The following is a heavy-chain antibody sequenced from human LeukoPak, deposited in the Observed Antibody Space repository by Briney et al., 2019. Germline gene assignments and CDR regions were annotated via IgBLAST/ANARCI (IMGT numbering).Heavy chain of an antibody. V-gene: IGHV3-74*03. D-gene: IGHD6-13*01. CDR3: GRVLTFPGIASDY. CDR1: GFTFSSYW. Sequence: SGGSLRLSCAASGFTFSSYWMHWVRHGPGKGLVWVSRISRDGSSTTYADSVKGRFAMSRDNAKNTLYLQMNSLRAEDTAVYYCGRVLTFPGIASDYWGQGTLVTVSS. CDR2: ISRDGSST. J-gene: IGHJ4*02.